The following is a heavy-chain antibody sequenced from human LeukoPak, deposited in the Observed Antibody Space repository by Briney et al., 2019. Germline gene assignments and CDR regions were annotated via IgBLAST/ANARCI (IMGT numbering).Heavy chain of an antibody. D-gene: IGHD3-16*01. CDR1: GFTFSSYA. CDR2: ISSSSSYI. CDR3: ARARGPNAFDI. J-gene: IGHJ3*02. V-gene: IGHV3-21*01. Sequence: GGSLRLSCAASGFTFSSYAMHWVRQAPGKGLEWVSSISSSSSYIYYADSVKGRFTISRDNAKNSLYLQMNSLRAEDTAVYYCARARGPNAFDIWGQGTMVTVSS.